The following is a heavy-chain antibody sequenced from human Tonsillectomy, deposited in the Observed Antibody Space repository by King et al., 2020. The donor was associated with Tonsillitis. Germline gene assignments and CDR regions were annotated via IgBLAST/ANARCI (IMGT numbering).Heavy chain of an antibody. D-gene: IGHD3-9*01. J-gene: IGHJ4*02. CDR2: IYHSGSL. CDR3: ASRHDWDDY. CDR1: GGSVSSGSYY. V-gene: IGHV4-61*01. Sequence: LQLQESGPGLVKPSETLSLTCNVSGGSVSSGSYYWTWIRQPPGKGLEWNGYIYHSGSLRYNPSLKSRVTISLDTSKNQFSLNLTSVTAADTAVYFCASRHDWDDYWGQGTLVTVSS.